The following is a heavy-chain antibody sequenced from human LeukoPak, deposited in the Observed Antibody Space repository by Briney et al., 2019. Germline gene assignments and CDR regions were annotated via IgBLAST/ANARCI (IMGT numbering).Heavy chain of an antibody. D-gene: IGHD2-21*02. CDR2: IKQDGSEK. J-gene: IGHJ4*02. Sequence: GGSLRLSCSVFGFTFSSYWMSWVRQAPGKGLEWVAIIKQDGSEKYYVDSVRGRFTISRDNAKNALYLQMNSLRAEDTAVYYCAKYGGDSGAAFDSWGQGTLVTVSS. V-gene: IGHV3-7*01. CDR3: AKYGGDSGAAFDS. CDR1: GFTFSSYW.